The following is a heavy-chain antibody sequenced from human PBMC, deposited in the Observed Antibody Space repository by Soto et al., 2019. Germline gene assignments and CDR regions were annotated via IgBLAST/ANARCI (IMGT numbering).Heavy chain of an antibody. V-gene: IGHV4-31*03. Sequence: QVQLQESGPGLVKPSQTLSLTCTVSGGSISSGGYYWSWIRQHPGKGLEWSGYIYYSGSTYYNPSLKSRVSISVDTSKNQFSLKLSSVTAADTAVYYCARGMGYSSSSTYYYMDVWGKGTTVTVSS. CDR1: GGSISSGGYY. CDR2: IYYSGST. D-gene: IGHD6-6*01. J-gene: IGHJ6*03. CDR3: ARGMGYSSSSTYYYMDV.